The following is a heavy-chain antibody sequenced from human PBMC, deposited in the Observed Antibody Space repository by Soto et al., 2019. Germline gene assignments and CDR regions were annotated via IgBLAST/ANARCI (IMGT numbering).Heavy chain of an antibody. D-gene: IGHD6-13*01. V-gene: IGHV5-51*01. Sequence: PGESLKISCKGSGYSFTSYWIGWVRQMPGKGLEWMGIIYPGDSDTRYSPSFQGQVTISADKSISTAYLQWSSLKASDTAMYYCARVSPGIAAAQTPFAFDSWGQGTMVTVSS. CDR1: GYSFTSYW. CDR3: ARVSPGIAAAQTPFAFDS. CDR2: IYPGDSDT. J-gene: IGHJ3*02.